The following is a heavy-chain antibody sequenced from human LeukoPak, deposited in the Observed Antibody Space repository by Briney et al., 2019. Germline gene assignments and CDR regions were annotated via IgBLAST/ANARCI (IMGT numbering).Heavy chain of an antibody. D-gene: IGHD2-15*01. V-gene: IGHV3-23*01. CDR3: AKDLQIVVVVAAFHY. CDR2: ISGSGGST. J-gene: IGHJ4*02. CDR1: GFTFDDFG. Sequence: GGSLRLSCAASGFTFDDFGMSWVRQAPGKGLEWVSAISGSGGSTYYADSVKGRFTISRDNSKNTLYLQMNSLRAEDTAVYYCAKDLQIVVVVAAFHYWGQGTLVTVSS.